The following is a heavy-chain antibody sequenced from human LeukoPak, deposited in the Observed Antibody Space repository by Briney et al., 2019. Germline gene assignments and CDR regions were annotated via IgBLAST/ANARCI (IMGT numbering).Heavy chain of an antibody. CDR2: IRFDGSNK. CDR3: ARKSASGNYPLDH. V-gene: IGHV3-33*01. D-gene: IGHD3-10*01. Sequence: PVQRLGSPSVIRFDGSNKYYADSLKGRFTISRDNSKNTLYLQMNSLRAEDTALYYCARKSASGNYPLDHWGQGTLVTVSS. J-gene: IGHJ4*02.